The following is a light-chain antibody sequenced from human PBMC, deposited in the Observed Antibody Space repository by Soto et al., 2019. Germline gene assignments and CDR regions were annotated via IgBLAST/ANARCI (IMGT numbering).Light chain of an antibody. CDR3: QQYNSYSLWT. CDR2: DAS. CDR1: QSISTW. V-gene: IGKV1-5*01. J-gene: IGKJ1*01. Sequence: DIQMTQSPSTLSASVGDRVTITCRASQSISTWLAWYQQKPGKAPELLISDASSLESGVPSRFSGSGSGAEFTLTISSLQPDDFATYYCQQYNSYSLWTFGQGTRWIS.